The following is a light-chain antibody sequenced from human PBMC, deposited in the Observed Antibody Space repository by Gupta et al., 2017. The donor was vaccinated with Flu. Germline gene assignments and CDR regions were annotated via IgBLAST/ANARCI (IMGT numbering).Light chain of an antibody. Sequence: QSALTQPASESRSPGQSITISCTGTSSDVGRSNYVSWYQQHPANAPKLMIYDVSNRPSGVSSRCSGSKSGNTASLTISGLEAEDESDYYCSSYTSSNTFYVFGTGTKVTVL. CDR1: SSDVGRSNY. J-gene: IGLJ1*01. V-gene: IGLV2-14*01. CDR3: SSYTSSNTFYV. CDR2: DVS.